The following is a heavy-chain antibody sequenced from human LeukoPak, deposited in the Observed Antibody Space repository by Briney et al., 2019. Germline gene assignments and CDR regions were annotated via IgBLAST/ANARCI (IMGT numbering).Heavy chain of an antibody. CDR1: GGSISSYY. J-gene: IGHJ6*02. V-gene: IGHV4-59*01. D-gene: IGHD6-13*01. CDR3: ARGQYSSSWEHLRDYGMDV. CDR2: IYYSGST. Sequence: SETLSLTCTVSGGSISSYYWSWIRQPPGKGLGWIGYIYYSGSTNYNPSLKSRVTRSVDTSKNQFSLKLSSVTAADTAVYYCARGQYSSSWEHLRDYGMDVWGQGTTVTVSS.